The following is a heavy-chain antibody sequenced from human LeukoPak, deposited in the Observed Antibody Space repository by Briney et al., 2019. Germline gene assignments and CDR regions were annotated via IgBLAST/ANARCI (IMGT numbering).Heavy chain of an antibody. CDR2: IRYDGGNA. Sequence: GGSLRLSCAASGFTFSNNAMDWVRQAPGKGLVWVAYIRYDGGNAYYVDSVKGRFTFSRDNSKNTLYLQMNGLRPEDTAVYCCAKGDYYGSGLDYWGQGAPVTVSS. J-gene: IGHJ4*02. CDR1: GFTFSNNA. CDR3: AKGDYYGSGLDY. V-gene: IGHV3-30*02. D-gene: IGHD3-10*01.